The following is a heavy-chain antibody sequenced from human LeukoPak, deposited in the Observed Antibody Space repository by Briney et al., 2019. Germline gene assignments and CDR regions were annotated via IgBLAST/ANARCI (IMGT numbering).Heavy chain of an antibody. CDR3: ARDPTYYYDSSGYRANYFDY. Sequence: GASVKVSCKASGYTFTSYYMHWVRQAPGQGLEWMGIINPSGGSTSYAQKFQGRVTMTRDMSTSTVYMELSSLRSEDTAVYYCARDPTYYYDSSGYRANYFDYWGQGTLVTVSS. CDR2: INPSGGST. CDR1: GYTFTSYY. D-gene: IGHD3-22*01. V-gene: IGHV1-46*01. J-gene: IGHJ4*02.